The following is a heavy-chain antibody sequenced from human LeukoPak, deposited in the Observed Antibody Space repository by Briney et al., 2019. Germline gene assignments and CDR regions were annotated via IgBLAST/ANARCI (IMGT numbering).Heavy chain of an antibody. CDR3: ARVGDYGSGSYYNVRPNAFDI. J-gene: IGHJ3*02. Sequence: GGSLRLSCAASGFTFSSYSMNWVHQAPGKGLEWVSSISSSSSYIYYADSVKGRFTISRDNAKNSLYLQMNSLRAEDTAVYYCARVGDYGSGSYYNVRPNAFDIWGQGTMVTVSS. CDR1: GFTFSSYS. CDR2: ISSSSSYI. V-gene: IGHV3-21*01. D-gene: IGHD3-10*01.